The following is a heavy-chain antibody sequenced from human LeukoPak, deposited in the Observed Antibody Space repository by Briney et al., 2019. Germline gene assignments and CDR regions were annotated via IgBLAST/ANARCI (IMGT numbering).Heavy chain of an antibody. D-gene: IGHD6-6*01. J-gene: IGHJ5*02. CDR2: ITTSGGAK. Sequence: GGSLRLSCAASGFTFSSYSMNWVRQAPGKGLEWISYITTSGGAKNYADSVKGRFTISRDNAENSLYLQMSSLRAEDTAVYYCAGDPEYSSSSGWFDPWGQGTLVTVSS. CDR1: GFTFSSYS. CDR3: AGDPEYSSSSGWFDP. V-gene: IGHV3-48*01.